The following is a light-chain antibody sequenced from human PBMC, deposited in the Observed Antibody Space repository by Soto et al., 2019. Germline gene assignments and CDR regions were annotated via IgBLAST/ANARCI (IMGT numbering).Light chain of an antibody. CDR2: GAS. CDR3: QQYNNWPPPWT. J-gene: IGKJ1*01. V-gene: IGKV3-15*01. CDR1: QSVSSN. Sequence: EIVMTQSPATLSVSPGERATLSCRASQSVSSNLAWYQQKPGQAPRLLIYGASTRATGIPARFSGSGSGTEFTLTISSLQSEDFAVYYCQQYNNWPPPWTFGLWTKVDIK.